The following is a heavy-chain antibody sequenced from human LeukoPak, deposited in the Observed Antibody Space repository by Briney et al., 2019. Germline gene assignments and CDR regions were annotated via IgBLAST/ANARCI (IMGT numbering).Heavy chain of an antibody. V-gene: IGHV3-74*01. CDR1: GFTFSPVW. Sequence: GGSLRLSCAASGFTFSPVWMHWVRQAPGKGLMWASHIINDGSYTTYADSVKGRFTISRDNAKNTVYLRMNSLRAEDTAVYYCATDDKYAPSSWGQGTLVTVSS. D-gene: IGHD2-2*01. J-gene: IGHJ5*02. CDR3: ATDDKYAPSS. CDR2: IINDGSYT.